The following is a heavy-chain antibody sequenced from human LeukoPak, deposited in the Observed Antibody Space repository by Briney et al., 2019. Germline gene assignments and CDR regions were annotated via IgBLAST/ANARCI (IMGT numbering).Heavy chain of an antibody. V-gene: IGHV3-23*01. CDR3: AGGDYVWGSYRIIDY. J-gene: IGHJ4*02. CDR1: GFAFSTYG. D-gene: IGHD3-16*01. CDR2: ISGSGGRT. Sequence: GGSLRLSCAASGFAFSTYGMNWVRQAPGEGPEWVSVISGSGGRTDYADSVKGRFTISRDNSKNTLYLQMNSLRGEDTAVYYCAGGDYVWGSYRIIDYWGQGTLVTVSS.